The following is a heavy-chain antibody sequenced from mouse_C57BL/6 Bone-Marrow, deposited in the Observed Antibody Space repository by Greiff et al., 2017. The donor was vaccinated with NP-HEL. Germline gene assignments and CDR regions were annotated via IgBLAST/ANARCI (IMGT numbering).Heavy chain of an antibody. Sequence: EVHLVESGGGLVQPKGSLKLSCAASGFSFNTYAMNWVRQAPGKGLEWVARIRSKSNNYATYYADSVKDRFTISRDDSESMLYLQMNNLKTEDTAMYYCVRHYGSSYWYFDVWGTGTTVTVSS. D-gene: IGHD1-1*01. V-gene: IGHV10-1*01. CDR3: VRHYGSSYWYFDV. CDR1: GFSFNTYA. CDR2: IRSKSNNYAT. J-gene: IGHJ1*03.